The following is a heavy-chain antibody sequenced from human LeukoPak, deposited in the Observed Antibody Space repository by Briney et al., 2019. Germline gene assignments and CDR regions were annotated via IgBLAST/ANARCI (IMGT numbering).Heavy chain of an antibody. CDR2: IRSKDNSYAT. Sequence: GGSLRLSCAASGFTFSGSAMHWVRQASGKGLEWVGRIRSKDNSYATAYAASVKGRFTISRDDSKNTAYLQMNSLKTEDTAVYYCTSTLLGYCTNGVCYTFYWGQGTLVTVSS. J-gene: IGHJ4*02. D-gene: IGHD2-8*01. CDR3: TSTLLGYCTNGVCYTFY. V-gene: IGHV3-73*01. CDR1: GFTFSGSA.